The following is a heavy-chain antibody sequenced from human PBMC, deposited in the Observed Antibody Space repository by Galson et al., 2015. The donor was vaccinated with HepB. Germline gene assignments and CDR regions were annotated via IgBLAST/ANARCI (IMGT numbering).Heavy chain of an antibody. J-gene: IGHJ4*02. CDR2: IDPSDSYT. CDR1: GYSFTSYW. Sequence: QSGAEVKKPGESLRISCKGSGYSFTSYWISWVRQLPGKGLEWMGRIDPSDSYTNYSPSFQGHVTISADKSISTAYLQWSSLKASDTAMYYCARHPTVAGTGTNFDYWGQGTLVTVSS. D-gene: IGHD6-19*01. CDR3: ARHPTVAGTGTNFDY. V-gene: IGHV5-10-1*01.